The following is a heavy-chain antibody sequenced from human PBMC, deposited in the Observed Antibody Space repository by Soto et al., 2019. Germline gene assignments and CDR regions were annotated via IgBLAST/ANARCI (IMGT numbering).Heavy chain of an antibody. D-gene: IGHD3-10*01. Sequence: KPXETLSLTCVVAGFSISRGGQSWSWIRQPPGKGLEWLGFIYYTGSTYYNPSLKSRVTLSVDRSKNQFSLNLTSVTAADTAMYFCARAPPGPSPRWEVWGKETTVT. V-gene: IGHV4-30-2*01. CDR1: GFSISRGGQS. CDR3: ARAPPGPSPRWEV. CDR2: IYYTGST. J-gene: IGHJ6*03.